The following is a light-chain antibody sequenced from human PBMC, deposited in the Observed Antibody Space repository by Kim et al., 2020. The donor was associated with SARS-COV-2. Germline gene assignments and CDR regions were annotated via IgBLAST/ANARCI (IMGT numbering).Light chain of an antibody. CDR2: DNN. Sequence: SSELTQDPAVSVALGQTVTITCQRDSLRSHYGSWYQQKPGQAPILLIYDNNKRPSWTPDRFSASRSGSTASLTITGTQAEDEAHYYCNSRDTSPNHWVFGGGTKLTVL. CDR3: NSRDTSPNHWV. J-gene: IGLJ3*02. V-gene: IGLV3-19*01. CDR1: SLRSHY.